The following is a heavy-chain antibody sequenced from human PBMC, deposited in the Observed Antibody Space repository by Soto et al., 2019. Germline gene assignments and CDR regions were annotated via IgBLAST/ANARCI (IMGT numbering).Heavy chain of an antibody. D-gene: IGHD2-15*01. J-gene: IGHJ2*01. CDR1: VGTFSSYA. Sequence: QVQLVQSGAEVKKPGSSVKVSCKASVGTFSSYAISWVRQAPGQGLEWMGGIIPIFGTANYAQKFQGRVTITADESTSTAYMELSSLRSEDTAVYYCAGGYCSGGSCNWYFDLWGRGTLVTVSS. CDR2: IIPIFGTA. V-gene: IGHV1-69*12. CDR3: AGGYCSGGSCNWYFDL.